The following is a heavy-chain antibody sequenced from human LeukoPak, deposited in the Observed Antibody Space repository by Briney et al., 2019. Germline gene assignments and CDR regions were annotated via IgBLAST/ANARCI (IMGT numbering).Heavy chain of an antibody. CDR3: ARSLRYFDWSPSDWFDP. CDR1: GYGFTSYW. Sequence: GESLKISCKGSGYGFTSYWIGWVRQMPGKGLEWMGIIYPGDSDTRYSPSFQGQVTISADKSISTAYLQWSSLKASDTAMYYCARSLRYFDWSPSDWFDPWGQGTLVTVSS. CDR2: IYPGDSDT. V-gene: IGHV5-51*01. J-gene: IGHJ5*02. D-gene: IGHD3-9*01.